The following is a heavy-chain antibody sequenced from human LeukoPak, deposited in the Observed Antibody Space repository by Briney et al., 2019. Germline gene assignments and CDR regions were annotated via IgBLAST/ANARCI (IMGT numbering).Heavy chain of an antibody. CDR1: GYSFTSYW. J-gene: IGHJ4*02. Sequence: GESLKISCKGSGYSFTSYWIGWVRQMPGKGLEWMGIIYPGDSDTRYSPSFQGQVTISADKSISTAYPQCSSLKASDTAMYYCARVPTEWISNYFDYWGQGTLVTVSS. D-gene: IGHD5-12*01. CDR2: IYPGDSDT. V-gene: IGHV5-51*01. CDR3: ARVPTEWISNYFDY.